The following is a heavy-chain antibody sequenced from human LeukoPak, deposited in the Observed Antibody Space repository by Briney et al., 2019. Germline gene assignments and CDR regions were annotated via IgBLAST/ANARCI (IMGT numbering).Heavy chain of an antibody. CDR2: ISSSGSPI. CDR1: GFTFSDHY. Sequence: PGGSLRLSCAASGFTFSDHYMSWIRQAPGKGLELVSYISSSGSPIYYADSVKGRFTVSRDNAKKSLYLQMNNLRAEDTAVYFCARDRWELRLLFDYWGLGSLVTVSS. J-gene: IGHJ4*02. D-gene: IGHD2-15*01. V-gene: IGHV3-11*04. CDR3: ARDRWELRLLFDY.